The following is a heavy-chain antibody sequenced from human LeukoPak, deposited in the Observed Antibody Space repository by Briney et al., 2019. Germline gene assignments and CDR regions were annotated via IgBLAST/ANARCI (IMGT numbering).Heavy chain of an antibody. CDR3: VKGASLAYYMDV. Sequence: GGSLRLSCAASGFTFNSYWIHWVRQAPGKGLVWVSRINTDGSRTNYADSVKGRFAISRDDAKNTVHLQMYSLGAEDSAVYYCVKGASLAYYMDVWGKGTTVTVSS. CDR2: INTDGSRT. V-gene: IGHV3-74*01. CDR1: GFTFNSYW. D-gene: IGHD3-16*02. J-gene: IGHJ6*03.